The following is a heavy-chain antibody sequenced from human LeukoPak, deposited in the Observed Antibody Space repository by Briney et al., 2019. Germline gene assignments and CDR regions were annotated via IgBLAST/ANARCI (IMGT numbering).Heavy chain of an antibody. CDR1: RGSMSGYY. CDR3: ARHGGAATDDWFDP. Sequence: SETLSLTCTVSRGSMSGYYWGWIRLPAGKGVEWIGHIYSSGSTNYNPSLKSRVTISVDTSKNQFSLKLSSVTAADTAVYYCARHGGAATDDWFDPWGQGTLVTVSS. J-gene: IGHJ5*02. D-gene: IGHD2-21*01. V-gene: IGHV4-59*08. CDR2: IYSSGST.